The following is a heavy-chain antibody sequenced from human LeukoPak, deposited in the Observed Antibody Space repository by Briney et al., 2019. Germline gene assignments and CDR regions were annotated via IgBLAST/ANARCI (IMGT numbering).Heavy chain of an antibody. CDR1: GGSFSGYY. CDR3: ARCSSTSWYGRFDP. Sequence: SETLSLTCAVYGGSFSGYYWSWIRQPPGKGLEWIGEINHSGSTNYNPSLKSRVTISVDTSKNQFSLKLSSVTAADTAVYYCARCSSTSWYGRFDPWGQGTLVTVSS. V-gene: IGHV4-34*01. D-gene: IGHD2-2*01. CDR2: INHSGST. J-gene: IGHJ5*02.